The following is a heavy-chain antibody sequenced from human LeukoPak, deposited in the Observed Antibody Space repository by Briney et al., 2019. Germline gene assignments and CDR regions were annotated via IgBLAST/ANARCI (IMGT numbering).Heavy chain of an antibody. CDR2: IYTGDGT. D-gene: IGHD3-10*01. V-gene: IGHV3-66*01. CDR3: GSGTSVNYYAVDV. CDR1: GLTLSSNH. Sequence: GGSLRLFCAASGLTLSSNHMTWVSQAPGKGLEGGSIIYTGDGTYSVDSVKGRFTISRDNSKNTVYLQMNSLRAEDTAVYYCGSGTSVNYYAVDVWGQGTTVTVSS. J-gene: IGHJ6*02.